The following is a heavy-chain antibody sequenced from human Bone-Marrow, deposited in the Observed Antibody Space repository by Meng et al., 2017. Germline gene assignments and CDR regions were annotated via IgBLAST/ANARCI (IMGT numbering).Heavy chain of an antibody. J-gene: IGHJ4*02. CDR3: ARAGHSSSWYLYFDY. CDR1: GYTFTGYY. V-gene: IGHV1-2*06. CDR2: INPNRGGT. D-gene: IGHD6-13*01. Sequence: ASVTVSCKASGYTFTGYYMNWLRQAPGQGLEWMGRINPNRGGTNYAQKFQGRVTMTRDTSISTAYMVLSRLRSDDTAVYYCARAGHSSSWYLYFDYWGQGTLVTVSS.